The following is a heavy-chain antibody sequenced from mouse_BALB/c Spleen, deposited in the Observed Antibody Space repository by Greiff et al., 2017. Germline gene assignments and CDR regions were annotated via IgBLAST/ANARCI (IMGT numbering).Heavy chain of an antibody. D-gene: IGHD1-1*02. CDR1: GFTFSSYA. V-gene: IGHV5-6-5*01. J-gene: IGHJ4*01. Sequence: EVQGVESGGGLVKPGGSLKLSCAASGFTFSSYAMSWVRQTPEKRLEWVASISSDGSTYYPDSVKGRFTISRDNARDILYLQMSSMRSEDTAMYYCARAGGGSGGYIYAMDYWGQGTSVTVSS. CDR2: ISSDGST. CDR3: ARAGGGSGGYIYAMDY.